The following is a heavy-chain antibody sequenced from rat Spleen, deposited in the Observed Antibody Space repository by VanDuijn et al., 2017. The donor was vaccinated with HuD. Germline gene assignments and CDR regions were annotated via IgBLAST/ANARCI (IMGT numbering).Heavy chain of an antibody. V-gene: IGHV2-47*01. CDR3: ARHLREASGVMDV. D-gene: IGHD4-3*01. Sequence: QVQLKESGPGLVQPSQTLSLTCTVSGLSLTSNSVSWIRQPPGKSLVWMGTIWAGGGTNYNSAVQSRLSIRRDTSKRQVFLKMNSLQPEDTGTYYCARHLREASGVMDVWGQGASVTVSS. J-gene: IGHJ4*01. CDR1: GLSLTSNS. CDR2: IWAGGGT.